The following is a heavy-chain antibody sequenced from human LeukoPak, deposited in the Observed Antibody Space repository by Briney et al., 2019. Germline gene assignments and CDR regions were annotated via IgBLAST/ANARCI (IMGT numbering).Heavy chain of an antibody. V-gene: IGHV3-30-3*01. CDR3: AKGVDFWSGYFWSYFDY. CDR2: ISYDGSNK. CDR1: GFTFSSYA. D-gene: IGHD3-3*01. J-gene: IGHJ4*02. Sequence: GRSLRLSCAASGFTFSSYAMHWVRQAPGKGLEWVAVISYDGSNKYYADSVKGRFTISRDNSKNTLYLQMNSLRAEDTAVYYCAKGVDFWSGYFWSYFDYWGQGTLVTVSS.